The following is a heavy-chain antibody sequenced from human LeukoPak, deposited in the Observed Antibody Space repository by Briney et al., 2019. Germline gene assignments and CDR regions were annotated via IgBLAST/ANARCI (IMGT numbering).Heavy chain of an antibody. V-gene: IGHV3-21*01. D-gene: IGHD1-1*01. J-gene: IGHJ6*03. CDR2: ITSSSSYT. CDR1: GITFSNYN. CDR3: ARDPYNGAYSEGYYYYYMDV. Sequence: GGSLRLSCAAPGITFSNYNMNWVRQAPGKGLEWISSITSSSSYTFYADSVKGRFTISRDNAKNSLYLQMNSLRVEDTAIYYCARDPYNGAYSEGYYYYYMDVXXKGTTVTVXS.